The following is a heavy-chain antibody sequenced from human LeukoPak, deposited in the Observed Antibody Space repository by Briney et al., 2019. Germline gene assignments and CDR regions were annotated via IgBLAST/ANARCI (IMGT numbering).Heavy chain of an antibody. CDR2: IRYDGSNK. CDR1: GFTLSSYG. J-gene: IGHJ4*02. CDR3: ARGPSGYHNT. Sequence: PGGSLRLSCAASGFTLSSYGMHWVRQAPGKGLEWVAFIRYDGSNKYYVDSVKGRFTISRDNSKNTLYLQMNRLRAEDTAVYYCARGPSGYHNTGGQGTLVTVSS. D-gene: IGHD5-12*01. V-gene: IGHV3-30*02.